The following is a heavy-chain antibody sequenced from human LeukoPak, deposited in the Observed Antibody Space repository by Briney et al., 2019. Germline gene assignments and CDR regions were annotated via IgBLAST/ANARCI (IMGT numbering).Heavy chain of an antibody. D-gene: IGHD3-22*01. V-gene: IGHV1-69*05. J-gene: IGHJ4*02. CDR1: GGTFSGYA. Sequence: SVKVSCKASGGTFSGYAISWVRQAPGQGLEWMGGIIPIFGTANYAQKLQGRVTMTTDTSTSTAYMKLRSLRSDDTAVYYCAREEDYYDSSGYYRYWGQGTLVTVSS. CDR2: IIPIFGTA. CDR3: AREEDYYDSSGYYRY.